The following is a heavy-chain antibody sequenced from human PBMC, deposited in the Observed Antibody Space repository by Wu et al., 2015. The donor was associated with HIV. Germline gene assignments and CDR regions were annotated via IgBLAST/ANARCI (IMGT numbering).Heavy chain of an antibody. CDR2: INPDSGGT. CDR1: GYTFTGYY. D-gene: IGHD3-22*01. J-gene: IGHJ5*02. Sequence: QVQLVQSGAELKKPGASVKVSCKTSGYTFTGYYMHWVRQAPGQGLEWMGWINPDSGGTNYAQTFQGRVTMTRDTSISTAYMELSRLRSDDTAVYYCARRAYDSSGNWFDPWGQGTLVTVSS. CDR3: ARRAYDSSGNWFDP. V-gene: IGHV1-2*02.